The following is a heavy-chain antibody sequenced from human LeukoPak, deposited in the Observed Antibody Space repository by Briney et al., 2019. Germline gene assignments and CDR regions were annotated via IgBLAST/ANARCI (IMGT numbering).Heavy chain of an antibody. Sequence: SETLSLTCAVYGGSFSGYYWSWIRQPPGKGLEWIGEINHSGSTNYNPSLQSRVTISVDTSKSEFSLRLTSVTAADTAVYYCARLEGYCISTSCYKYFDYWGQGTLVTVSS. V-gene: IGHV4-34*01. CDR3: ARLEGYCISTSCYKYFDY. D-gene: IGHD2-2*02. CDR1: GGSFSGYY. CDR2: INHSGST. J-gene: IGHJ4*02.